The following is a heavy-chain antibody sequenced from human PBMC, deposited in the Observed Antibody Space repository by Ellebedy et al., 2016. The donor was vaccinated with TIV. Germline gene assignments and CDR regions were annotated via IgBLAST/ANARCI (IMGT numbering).Heavy chain of an antibody. CDR2: ISWNSDRI. J-gene: IGHJ5*02. V-gene: IGHV3-9*01. CDR3: ARDHWARIPVPGRVFDR. CDR1: GFRFDDYA. Sequence: PGGSLRLSCAASGFRFDDYAMCWVRQTPGKGLEWVSGISWNSDRIGYADSVKGRFTISRDNAKKSLHLQMNNLRPEDTGLYYCARDHWARIPVPGRVFDRWGQGTLVTVSS. D-gene: IGHD6-19*01.